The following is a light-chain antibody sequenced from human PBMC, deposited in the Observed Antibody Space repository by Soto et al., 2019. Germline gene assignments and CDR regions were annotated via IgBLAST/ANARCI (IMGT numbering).Light chain of an antibody. J-gene: IGKJ3*01. CDR1: QSVINY. V-gene: IGKV3-20*01. CDR2: DTS. Sequence: EIVLTQSPATLSLSPGERATLSCRASQSVINYLAWYQQKPGQAPRLLIYDTSNRAPGIPERFSGSGSGTDFTLTISRLEPEDFAVYYCQQYGTSPTFGPGTKVDIK. CDR3: QQYGTSPT.